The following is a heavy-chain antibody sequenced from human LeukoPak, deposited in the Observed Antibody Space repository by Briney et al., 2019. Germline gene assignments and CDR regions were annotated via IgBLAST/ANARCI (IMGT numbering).Heavy chain of an antibody. J-gene: IGHJ4*02. CDR1: GGSISSSSYY. CDR3: MTEGPWEDQTGGDY. CDR2: IYYSGST. V-gene: IGHV4-39*01. D-gene: IGHD1-26*01. Sequence: SETLSLTCTVSGGSISSSSYYWGWIRQPPGKGLEWIGSIYYSGSTYYNPSLKSRVTISVDTSKIQFSLKLSSVTAADTAVYYCMTEGPWEDQTGGDYWGQGTLVTVSS.